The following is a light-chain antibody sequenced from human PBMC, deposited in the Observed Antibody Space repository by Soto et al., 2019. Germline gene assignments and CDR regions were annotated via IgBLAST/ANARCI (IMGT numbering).Light chain of an antibody. CDR2: EAY. CDR3: QQYKTFS. CDR1: QSLSTR. J-gene: IGKJ1*01. V-gene: IGKV1-5*02. Sequence: DIQMTQSPSTLSASVGDRVTIICRASQSLSTRLAWYQQKPGKAPKLLIYEAYILESGVPSRFSGSKSGTEFTLSISSLQPDDFATYYCQQYKTFSFGQGTKVDIK.